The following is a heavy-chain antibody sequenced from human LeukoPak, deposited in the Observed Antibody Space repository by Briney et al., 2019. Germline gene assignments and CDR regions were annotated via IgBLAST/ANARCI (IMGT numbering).Heavy chain of an antibody. CDR2: ISSSSTYV. J-gene: IGHJ3*01. CDR1: GFTFNICT. D-gene: IGHD1-1*01. Sequence: GGSLRLSCASSGFTFNICTMNWVRQAPGKGLEWVSSISSSSTYVYYADSLKGRFTISRDNGKHSLYLQMNSLRAEDTAVYYCAVQRVHHGFDLWGQGTMVTVFS. CDR3: AVQRVHHGFDL. V-gene: IGHV3-21*01.